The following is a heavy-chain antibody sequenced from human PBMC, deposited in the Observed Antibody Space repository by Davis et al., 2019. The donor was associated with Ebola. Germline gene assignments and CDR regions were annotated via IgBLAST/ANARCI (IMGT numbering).Heavy chain of an antibody. J-gene: IGHJ4*02. V-gene: IGHV1-3*01. Sequence: ASVKVSCKASVSTFTYYAMHWVRQAPGQGLEWMGWLNGGNGDTKYSRRFQGRVTITGDTSASKAYMELSGLRSEDTATYYCARGPERPSLLGVVDFRFDYWGQGTQITVSS. CDR2: LNGGNGDT. CDR1: VSTFTYYA. CDR3: ARGPERPSLLGVVDFRFDY. D-gene: IGHD3/OR15-3a*01.